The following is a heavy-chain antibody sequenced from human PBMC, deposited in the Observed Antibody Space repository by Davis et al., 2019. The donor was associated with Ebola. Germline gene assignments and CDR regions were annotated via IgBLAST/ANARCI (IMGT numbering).Heavy chain of an antibody. V-gene: IGHV3-23*01. CDR2: ISGSGGST. CDR1: GFTFSSYA. CDR3: AKTRWVAAKSIWFDP. D-gene: IGHD6-25*01. J-gene: IGHJ5*02. Sequence: PGESLKISCAASGFTFSSYAMSWVRQAPGKGLEWVSAISGSGGSTYYADSVKGRFTISRDNSKNTLYLQMNSLRAEDTAVYYCAKTRWVAAKSIWFDPWGQGTLVTVSS.